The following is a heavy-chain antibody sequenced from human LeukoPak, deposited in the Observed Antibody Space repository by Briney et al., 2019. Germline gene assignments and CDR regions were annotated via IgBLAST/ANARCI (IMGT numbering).Heavy chain of an antibody. CDR2: IYPGDSDT. CDR3: ARFLGPSGGLDY. CDR1: GYRFTTYW. V-gene: IGHV5-51*01. J-gene: IGHJ4*02. D-gene: IGHD3/OR15-3a*01. Sequence: GESLEISFQGSGYRFTTYWIAWVRPMPGKGLECMGIIYPGDSDTRYSPSFQGQVTISADKSISTAYLQWSSLKASDTAMYYCARFLGPSGGLDYWGQGTRVTVSS.